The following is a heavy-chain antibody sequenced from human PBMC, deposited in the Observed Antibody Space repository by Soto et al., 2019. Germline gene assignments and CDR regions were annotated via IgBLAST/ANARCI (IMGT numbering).Heavy chain of an antibody. Sequence: ASVKVSCKASGYAFTGYYMHWVRQAPGQGLEWMGWINPNSGGTNYAQKFQGWVTMTRDTSISTAYMELSRLRSDDTAVYYCARGGSSGWPFDYWGQGTLVTVSS. D-gene: IGHD6-19*01. CDR2: INPNSGGT. J-gene: IGHJ4*02. CDR3: ARGGSSGWPFDY. CDR1: GYAFTGYY. V-gene: IGHV1-2*04.